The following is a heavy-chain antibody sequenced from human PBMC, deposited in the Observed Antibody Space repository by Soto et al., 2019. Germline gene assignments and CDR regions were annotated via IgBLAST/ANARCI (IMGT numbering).Heavy chain of an antibody. CDR3: ARHSWIQLGKY. Sequence: QLQLQESGPGLVKPSETLSLTCTVSGGSISSSSYYWGWIRQPPGKGLEWIGSIYYSGSTYYNPSLKSRVTISVDTSKNQFSLKLSSVTDADTAVYYCARHSWIQLGKYWGQGTLVTVSS. V-gene: IGHV4-39*01. D-gene: IGHD5-18*01. J-gene: IGHJ4*02. CDR1: GGSISSSSYY. CDR2: IYYSGST.